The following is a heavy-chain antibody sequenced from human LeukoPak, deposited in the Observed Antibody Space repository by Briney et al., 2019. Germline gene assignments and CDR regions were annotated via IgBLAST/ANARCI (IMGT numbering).Heavy chain of an antibody. CDR3: ARGYCSGGSCLGAFDI. CDR1: GYTFTSYA. Sequence: ASVKVSCKASGYTFTSYAMHWVRQAPGQRLEWMGWINAGNGNTKYSQKLQGRVTITRDTSASTAYMELSSLRSEDTAVYYCARGYCSGGSCLGAFDIWGQGTMVTVSS. D-gene: IGHD2-15*01. V-gene: IGHV1-3*01. CDR2: INAGNGNT. J-gene: IGHJ3*02.